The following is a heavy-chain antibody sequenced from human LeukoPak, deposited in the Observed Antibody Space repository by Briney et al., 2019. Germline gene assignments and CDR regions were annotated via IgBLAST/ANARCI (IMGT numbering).Heavy chain of an antibody. J-gene: IGHJ4*02. CDR1: GFSLDDYA. CDR2: ISWNSGSI. D-gene: IGHD3-22*01. Sequence: GGSLRLSCAASGFSLDDYAMHWVRQAPGKGLEWVSGISWNSGSIGYADSVKGRFTISRDNAKNSLYLQMNSLRAEDTALYYCAKDSGYYYDSSGYSRHYFDYWGQGTLVTVSS. V-gene: IGHV3-9*01. CDR3: AKDSGYYYDSSGYSRHYFDY.